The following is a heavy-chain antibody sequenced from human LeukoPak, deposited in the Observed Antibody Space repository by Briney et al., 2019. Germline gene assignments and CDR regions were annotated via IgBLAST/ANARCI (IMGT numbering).Heavy chain of an antibody. Sequence: GGSLRLSCAASGFTFSSYGMHWVRQAPGKGLEWVAVISYDGSNKYYADSVKGRFTISRDNSKNTLYLQMNSLRAEDTAVYYCAKDLKRTAMVRYYDSSGYTFDHWGQGTLVTVSS. D-gene: IGHD3-22*01. J-gene: IGHJ4*02. CDR2: ISYDGSNK. V-gene: IGHV3-30*18. CDR3: AKDLKRTAMVRYYDSSGYTFDH. CDR1: GFTFSSYG.